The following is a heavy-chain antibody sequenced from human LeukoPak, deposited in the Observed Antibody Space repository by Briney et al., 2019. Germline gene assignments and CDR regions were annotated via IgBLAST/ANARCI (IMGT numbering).Heavy chain of an antibody. D-gene: IGHD3-22*01. J-gene: IGHJ6*02. CDR3: ARNNYYDSSGYPPYYYYYGMDV. V-gene: IGHV3-64*01. CDR1: GFXFSSYA. CDR2: ISSNGGST. Sequence: PGGSLRLSCAASGFXFSSYAMHWVRQAPGKGLEYVSAISSNGGSTYYANSVKGRFTISRDNSKNTLYLQMGSLRAEDMAVYYCARNNYYDSSGYPPYYYYYGMDVWGQGTTVTVSS.